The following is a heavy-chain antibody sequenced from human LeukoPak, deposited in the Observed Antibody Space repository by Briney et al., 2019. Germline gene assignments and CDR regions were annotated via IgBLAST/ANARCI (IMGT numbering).Heavy chain of an antibody. CDR2: ISAYNGNT. CDR3: ARDHRGGIVVVPAALDY. Sequence: ASVKVSCKASGYTFTSYGISWVRQAPGQGLEWMGWISAYNGNTNYAQKLQGRVTKTTDTSTSTAYMELRSLRSDDTAVYYCARDHRGGIVVVPAALDYWGQGTLVTVSS. CDR1: GYTFTSYG. J-gene: IGHJ4*02. D-gene: IGHD2-2*01. V-gene: IGHV1-18*01.